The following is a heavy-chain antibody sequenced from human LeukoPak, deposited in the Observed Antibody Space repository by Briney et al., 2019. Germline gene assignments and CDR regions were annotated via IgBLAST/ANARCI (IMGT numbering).Heavy chain of an antibody. Sequence: ASVKVSCKASGYTFTSYGISWVRQAPGQGLEWMGWISAYNGNTNYAQKLQGRVTMTRDTSISTAYMELSRLRSDDTAVYYCARAFPIWIDQNWFDPWGQGTLVTVSS. V-gene: IGHV1-18*01. J-gene: IGHJ5*02. D-gene: IGHD3-10*01. CDR3: ARAFPIWIDQNWFDP. CDR2: ISAYNGNT. CDR1: GYTFTSYG.